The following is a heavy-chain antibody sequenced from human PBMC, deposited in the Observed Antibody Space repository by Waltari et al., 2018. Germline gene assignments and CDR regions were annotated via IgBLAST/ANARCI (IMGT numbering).Heavy chain of an antibody. CDR3: ARAQRGGYCSSTSCYPFDY. V-gene: IGHV1-69*12. D-gene: IGHD2-2*01. Sequence: QVQLVQSGAEVKKPGSSVKVSCKASGGTFSSYAISWVRQAPGQGLEWMGGIIPSFGTANYAQKFQGRVTITADESTSTAYMELSSLRSEDTAVYYCARAQRGGYCSSTSCYPFDYWGQGTLVTVSS. J-gene: IGHJ4*02. CDR2: IIPSFGTA. CDR1: GGTFSSYA.